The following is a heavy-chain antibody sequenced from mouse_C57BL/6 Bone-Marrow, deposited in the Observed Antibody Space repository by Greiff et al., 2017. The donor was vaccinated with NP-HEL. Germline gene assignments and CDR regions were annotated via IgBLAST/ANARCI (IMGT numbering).Heavy chain of an antibody. J-gene: IGHJ2*01. CDR2: IDPSDSYT. CDR3: ARYSYYYGSSYYFDY. D-gene: IGHD1-1*01. Sequence: QVQLKQPGAELVRPGTSVKLSCKASGYTFTSYWMHWVKQRPGQGLEWIGVIDPSDSYTNYNQKFKGKATLTVDTSSSTAYMQLSSLTSEDSAVYYCARYSYYYGSSYYFDYWGQGTTLTVSS. CDR1: GYTFTSYW. V-gene: IGHV1-59*01.